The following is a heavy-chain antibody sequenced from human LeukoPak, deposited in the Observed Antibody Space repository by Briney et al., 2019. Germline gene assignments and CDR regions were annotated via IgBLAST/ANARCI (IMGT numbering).Heavy chain of an antibody. CDR1: GFTFSDHY. CDR3: AGCHWNYGVVY. CDR2: ISRSGDTI. D-gene: IGHD1-7*01. V-gene: IGHV3-11*01. J-gene: IGHJ4*02. Sequence: KTGGSLRLSCAASGFTFSDHYMSWIRQAPGKGLEWISYISRSGDTIDYADSVKGRFTISRDNAKNSLYLQMNSLRADDTAVYYCAGCHWNYGVVYWGQGTLVTVSS.